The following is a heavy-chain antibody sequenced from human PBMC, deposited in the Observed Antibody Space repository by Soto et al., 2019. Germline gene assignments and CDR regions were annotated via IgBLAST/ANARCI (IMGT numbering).Heavy chain of an antibody. CDR3: AKDFSSGWYGWFDP. J-gene: IGHJ5*02. V-gene: IGHV3-9*01. Sequence: EVQLVESGGGLAQPGRSLRLSCAASGFTFDDYAMHWVRQAPGKGLEWVSGISWNSGSIGYADSVKGRFTISRDNAKNSLYLQMNSLRAEDTALYYCAKDFSSGWYGWFDPWGQGTLVTVSS. CDR2: ISWNSGSI. D-gene: IGHD6-19*01. CDR1: GFTFDDYA.